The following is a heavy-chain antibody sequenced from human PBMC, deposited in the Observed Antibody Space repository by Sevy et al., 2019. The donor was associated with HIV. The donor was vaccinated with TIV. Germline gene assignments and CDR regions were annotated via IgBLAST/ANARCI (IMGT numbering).Heavy chain of an antibody. V-gene: IGHV3-30-3*01. J-gene: IGHJ6*02. Sequence: GGSLRLSCAASGFTFNAFSMHWVRQAPGKGLEWVATISLDGGNQHYADSVRGRFTISRDNSQNALFLQMNSLRAEDTALYYCARVRGWYYYGSGSPDEYYRMDVWGQATTVTVSS. CDR3: ARVRGWYYYGSGSPDEYYRMDV. CDR2: ISLDGGNQ. CDR1: GFTFNAFS. D-gene: IGHD3-10*01.